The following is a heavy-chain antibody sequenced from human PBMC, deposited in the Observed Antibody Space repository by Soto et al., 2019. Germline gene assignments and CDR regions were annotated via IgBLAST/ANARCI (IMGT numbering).Heavy chain of an antibody. Sequence: ASVKVSCKASGYTFTSYYMHWVRQAPGQGLEWMGIINPSGGSTSYAQKFQGRVTMTRDTSTSTVYMELSSLRSEDTAVYYCATCTPDILTGYHYAFDIWGQGTMVTVS. CDR3: ATCTPDILTGYHYAFDI. V-gene: IGHV1-46*03. CDR2: INPSGGST. CDR1: GYTFTSYY. J-gene: IGHJ3*02. D-gene: IGHD3-9*01.